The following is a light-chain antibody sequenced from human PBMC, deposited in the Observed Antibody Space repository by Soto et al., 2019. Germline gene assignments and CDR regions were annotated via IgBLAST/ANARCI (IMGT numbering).Light chain of an antibody. CDR2: LAS. CDR3: QQYYGTPHT. V-gene: IGKV4-1*01. J-gene: IGKJ2*01. Sequence: DIVMTQSPDSLAVSLGERATINCKSSQSVLYSSTNKNYLAWYQQKPGQPPKLLIYLASTRESGVPDRFSGSGSGTDFTLTISSLQAEDVAVYYCQQYYGTPHTFGQGTRLEI. CDR1: QSVLYSSTNKNY.